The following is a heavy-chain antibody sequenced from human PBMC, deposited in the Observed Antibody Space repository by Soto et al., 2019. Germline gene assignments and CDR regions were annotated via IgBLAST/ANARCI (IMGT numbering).Heavy chain of an antibody. CDR2: IIPILDIA. CDR3: ARDKSCRATTCYSPNWFDP. Sequence: SVKVSCKASGGTFSNYTISWVRQAPGQGLDWMGRIIPILDIANYAQKFQGRVTITADKSTSTAYMELSSLRSEDTAMYYCARDKSCRATTCYSPNWFDPRGQGTLVTVSS. J-gene: IGHJ5*02. CDR1: GGTFSNYT. D-gene: IGHD2-2*01. V-gene: IGHV1-69*04.